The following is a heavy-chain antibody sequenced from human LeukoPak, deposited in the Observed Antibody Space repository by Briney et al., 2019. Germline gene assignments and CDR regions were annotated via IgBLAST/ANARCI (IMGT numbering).Heavy chain of an antibody. J-gene: IGHJ4*02. CDR3: ARDQGVYSEYSGYDFFDY. CDR2: IIPIFGTA. CDR1: GGTFSSYA. Sequence: SVKVSCKASGGTFSSYAISWVRQAPGQGLEWMGGIIPIFGTANYAQKFQGRVTITADESTSTAYMELSSLRSEDTAVYYCARDQGVYSEYSGYDFFDYWGQGTLVTVS. D-gene: IGHD5-12*01. V-gene: IGHV1-69*13.